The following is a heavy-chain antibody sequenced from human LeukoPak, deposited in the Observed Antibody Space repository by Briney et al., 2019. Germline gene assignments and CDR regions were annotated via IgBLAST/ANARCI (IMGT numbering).Heavy chain of an antibody. Sequence: PSETLSLTCPVSGGSISSYYWSWIRQPPGKGLEWIGYIYYSGSTNYNPSLKSRVTMSVDTSKNQFSLKLSSVTAADTAVYYCARRGFGVFDYWGQGTLVTVSS. V-gene: IGHV4-59*01. CDR2: IYYSGST. CDR1: GGSISSYY. CDR3: ARRGFGVFDY. D-gene: IGHD3-10*01. J-gene: IGHJ4*02.